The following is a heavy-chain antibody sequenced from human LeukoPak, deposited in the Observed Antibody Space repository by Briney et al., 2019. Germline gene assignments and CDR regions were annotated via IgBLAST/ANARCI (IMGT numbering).Heavy chain of an antibody. CDR3: ARVAVGYSDGDY. J-gene: IGHJ4*02. Sequence: PAETLSLTRTVSGGSISSSSYYWGWILQPPGKGLEWIGSIYHSGSTYYNPSLKSRVTISVDTSKNQFSLKLSSVTAADTAVYYSARVAVGYSDGDYWGQGTLVTVSS. D-gene: IGHD5-18*01. CDR1: GGSISSSSYY. CDR2: IYHSGST. V-gene: IGHV4-39*01.